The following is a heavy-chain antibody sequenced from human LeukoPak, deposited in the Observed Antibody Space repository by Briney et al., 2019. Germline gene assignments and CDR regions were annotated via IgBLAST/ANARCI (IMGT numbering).Heavy chain of an antibody. CDR1: GFTFSSYW. J-gene: IGHJ4*02. CDR3: ARGYFDWLLNY. V-gene: IGHV3-74*01. D-gene: IGHD3-9*01. Sequence: GGSLRLSCAASGFTFSSYWMHWVRQAPGKGLVWVSRINSDGSSTSYADSVKGRFTISRDNSKNTLYLQMGSLRAEDMAVYYCARGYFDWLLNYWGQGTLVTVSS. CDR2: INSDGSST.